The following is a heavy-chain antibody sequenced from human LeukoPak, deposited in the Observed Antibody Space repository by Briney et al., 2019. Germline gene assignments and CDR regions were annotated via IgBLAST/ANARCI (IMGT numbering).Heavy chain of an antibody. V-gene: IGHV4-34*01. Sequence: SETLSLTCAVYGGSFSGYYWSWIRQPPGKGLEWIGEINHSGSTNYNPSLKSRVTISVDTSKSQFSLKLSSVTAADTAVYYCASSRSGYYDLNNWFDPWGQGTLVTVSS. CDR3: ASSRSGYYDLNNWFDP. CDR2: INHSGST. J-gene: IGHJ5*02. CDR1: GGSFSGYY. D-gene: IGHD3-3*01.